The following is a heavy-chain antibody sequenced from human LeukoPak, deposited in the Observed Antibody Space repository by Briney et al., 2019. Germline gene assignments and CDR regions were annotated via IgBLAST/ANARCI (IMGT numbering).Heavy chain of an antibody. V-gene: IGHV4-59*12. D-gene: IGHD3-16*01. Sequence: SETLSLTCTVSGGSISSYYWSWIRQPPGKGLEWIGSIFFIGSTYYNPSLKSRSIISVATPKTKFSLRLSSVTAATTGFFYWVREVGSLRGFNWLDYWGQGALVTVSS. J-gene: IGHJ4*02. CDR2: IFFIGST. CDR3: VREVGSLRGFNWLDY. CDR1: GGSISSYY.